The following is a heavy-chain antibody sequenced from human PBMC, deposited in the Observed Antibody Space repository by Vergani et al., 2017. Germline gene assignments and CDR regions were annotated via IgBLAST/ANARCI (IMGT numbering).Heavy chain of an antibody. J-gene: IGHJ6*02. CDR3: ARDRGYCSGGSCYPLQYYGMDV. D-gene: IGHD2-15*01. CDR2: IYYSGST. Sequence: QVQLQESGPGLVKPSQTLSLTCTVSGGSISSGGYYWSWIRQHPGKGLEWIGYIYYSGSTYYNPSLKSRVTISVDTSKNQFSLKLSSVTAADTAVYYCARDRGYCSGGSCYPLQYYGMDVWGQGTTVTVSS. V-gene: IGHV4-31*03. CDR1: GGSISSGGYY.